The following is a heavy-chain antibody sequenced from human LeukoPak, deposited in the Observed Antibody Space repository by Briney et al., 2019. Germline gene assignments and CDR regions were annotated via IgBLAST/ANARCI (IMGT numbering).Heavy chain of an antibody. CDR1: GGSISSSSYY. V-gene: IGHV4-61*05. D-gene: IGHD4-23*01. CDR2: IYHSGST. Sequence: SETLSLTCTVSGGSISSSSYYWGWIRQPPGKGLEWIGYIYHSGSTDYNPSIKSRVTISVDTSKSQFSLKLTSVTAADTAVYYCATLTTVVTAYYFDYWGQGTLVTVSS. J-gene: IGHJ4*02. CDR3: ATLTTVVTAYYFDY.